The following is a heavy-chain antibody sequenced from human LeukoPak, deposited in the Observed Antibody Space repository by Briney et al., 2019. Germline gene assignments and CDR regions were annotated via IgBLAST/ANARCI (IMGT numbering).Heavy chain of an antibody. V-gene: IGHV4-34*01. D-gene: IGHD3-16*02. J-gene: IGHJ4*02. Sequence: PSETLSLTCAVYGGSFSGYYWSWIRQPPGKGLEWIGEINHSGSTNYNPSLKSRVTISVDTSKNQFSLKLSSVTAADTAVYYCARNRLGELSLGVWGQGTLVTVSS. CDR3: ARNRLGELSLGV. CDR2: INHSGST. CDR1: GGSFSGYY.